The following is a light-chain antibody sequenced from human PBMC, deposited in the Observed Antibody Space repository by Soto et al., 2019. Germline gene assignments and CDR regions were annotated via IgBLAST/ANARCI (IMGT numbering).Light chain of an antibody. J-gene: IGLJ1*01. CDR2: EGS. Sequence: QSALTQPASVPGSPGQSITISCTGTSSDVGSYNLVSWYQQHPGKAPKLMIYEGSKRPSGVSNRVSGSKSGNTASLTISGLQAEDEADYYCCSYAGSSTAFGTGTKLTVL. V-gene: IGLV2-23*01. CDR3: CSYAGSSTA. CDR1: SSDVGSYNL.